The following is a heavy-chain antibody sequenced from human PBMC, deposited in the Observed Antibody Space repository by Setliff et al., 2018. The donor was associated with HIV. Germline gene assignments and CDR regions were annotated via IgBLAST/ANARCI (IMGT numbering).Heavy chain of an antibody. CDR3: ARGFLTDISDY. D-gene: IGHD3-9*01. Sequence: ASVKVSCKASGYTFTSYAMHWVRQAPGQRLEWMGWINTGNGNTKYSQKFQGRVTITRDTSASTAYMEVSSLRSEDTAVYYCARGFLTDISDYWGQGTLVPSPQ. CDR2: INTGNGNT. J-gene: IGHJ4*02. CDR1: GYTFTSYA. V-gene: IGHV1-3*04.